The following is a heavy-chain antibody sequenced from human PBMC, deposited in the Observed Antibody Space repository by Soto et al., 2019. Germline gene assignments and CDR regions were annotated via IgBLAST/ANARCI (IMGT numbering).Heavy chain of an antibody. CDR1: GGSISSGGYY. CDR3: ARCPETVVSVRCDAFDI. Sequence: PSETRSLTCTVSGGSISSGGYYWSWIRQHPGKGLEWIGYIYYSGSTYYNPSLKSRVTISVDTSKNQFSLKLSSVTAADTAVYYCARCPETVVSVRCDAFDIWVQATMV. D-gene: IGHD2-15*01. J-gene: IGHJ3*02. V-gene: IGHV4-31*03. CDR2: IYYSGST.